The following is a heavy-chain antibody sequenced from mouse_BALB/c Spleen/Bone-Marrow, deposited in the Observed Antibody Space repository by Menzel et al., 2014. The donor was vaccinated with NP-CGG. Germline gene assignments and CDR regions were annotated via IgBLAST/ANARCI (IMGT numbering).Heavy chain of an antibody. Sequence: EVQLQESGGGLVQPGGSLRISCATSGCTFTDYYMSWVRQPPGKALEWMGFIRNKANGYTTEDSASVKGRFTITRDNSQSILYLQINPLSPEDSASYFCLRDDPDPFDYLCQGPSVSVSS. CDR3: LRDDPDPFDY. J-gene: IGHJ4*01. CDR1: GCTFTDYY. CDR2: IRNKANGYTT. V-gene: IGHV7-3*02.